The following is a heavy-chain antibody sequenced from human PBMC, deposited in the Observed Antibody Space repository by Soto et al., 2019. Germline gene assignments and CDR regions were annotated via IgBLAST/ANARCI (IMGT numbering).Heavy chain of an antibody. V-gene: IGHV3-48*03. CDR3: ARAGKYYDFWSGYYDYYYYGMDV. CDR1: GFTFSSYE. J-gene: IGHJ6*02. CDR2: ISSSGSTI. Sequence: GSLRLSCAASGFTFSSYEMNWVRQAPGKGLEWVSYISSSGSTIYYADSVKGRFTISRDNAKNSLYLQMNSLRAEDTAVYYCARAGKYYDFWSGYYDYYYYGMDVWGQGTTVTVSS. D-gene: IGHD3-3*01.